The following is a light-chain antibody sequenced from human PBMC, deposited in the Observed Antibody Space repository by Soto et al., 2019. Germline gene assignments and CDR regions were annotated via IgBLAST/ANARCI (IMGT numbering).Light chain of an antibody. CDR2: AAS. J-gene: IGKJ2*01. CDR1: QSISNY. CDR3: QQSYSTPFT. V-gene: IGKV1-39*01. Sequence: DIQMTQSPSSLSASVGDRVTITCRASQSISNYLNWYQHKPGKAPKLLIYAASSFQSGVPSRFGGSGSGTDFTLTISSLQPEDFGTYYCQQSYSTPFTFGQGTKVEIK.